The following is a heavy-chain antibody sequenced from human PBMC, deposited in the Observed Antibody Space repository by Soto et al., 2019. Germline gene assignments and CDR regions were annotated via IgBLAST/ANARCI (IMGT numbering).Heavy chain of an antibody. V-gene: IGHV3-23*01. CDR2: ISGSGGST. J-gene: IGHJ3*02. Sequence: EVQLLESGGGLVQPGGSLRLSCAASGFTFSSYAMSWVRQAPGKGLEWVAAISGSGGSTYYADSVKGWFTISRDNSKNTLYLQMNSLRAEDTAVYYCTASSGWYTAFDIWGQGTMVTVSS. CDR1: GFTFSSYA. D-gene: IGHD6-19*01. CDR3: TASSGWYTAFDI.